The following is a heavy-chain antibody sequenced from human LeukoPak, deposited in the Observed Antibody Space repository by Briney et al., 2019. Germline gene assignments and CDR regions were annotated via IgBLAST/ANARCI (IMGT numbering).Heavy chain of an antibody. Sequence: PGGSLRLSCAVSGFTFSSYWMNWVRQAPGKGLEWVASIRQDGGEKSYVDSVEGRFTISRDNTKNSLYLQINSLRAEDTAVYYCARDGTAAGLYFDLWGQGTLVTVSS. D-gene: IGHD6-13*01. CDR2: IRQDGGEK. J-gene: IGHJ4*01. CDR3: ARDGTAAGLYFDL. V-gene: IGHV3-7*01. CDR1: GFTFSSYW.